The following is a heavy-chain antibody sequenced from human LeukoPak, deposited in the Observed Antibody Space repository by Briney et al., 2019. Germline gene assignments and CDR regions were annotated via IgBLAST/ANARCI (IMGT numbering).Heavy chain of an antibody. Sequence: GASVKVSCKASGYTFTSYGISWVRQAPGQGLEWMGWISAYNGNTNYAQKLQGRVTMTTDTSTSTAYMELRSLRSDDTAVYYCARDAKLPGIAAAGDYWGQGTLVTVSS. J-gene: IGHJ4*02. V-gene: IGHV1-18*01. CDR1: GYTFTSYG. CDR2: ISAYNGNT. CDR3: ARDAKLPGIAAAGDY. D-gene: IGHD6-13*01.